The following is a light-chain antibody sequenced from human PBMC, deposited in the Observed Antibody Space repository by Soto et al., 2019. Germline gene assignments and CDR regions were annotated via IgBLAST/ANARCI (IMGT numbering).Light chain of an antibody. CDR1: QSFSSSY. Sequence: XIVLTQSPGTLSLSPGERATLSCRASQSFSSSYLAWYQQKPGQAPRLLIYETSSRATGIPDRFSGSGSQTDFTLTISRMEPEDFAIYYCQQYGTSPRTFGQGTKVDIK. CDR3: QQYGTSPRT. V-gene: IGKV3-20*01. CDR2: ETS. J-gene: IGKJ1*01.